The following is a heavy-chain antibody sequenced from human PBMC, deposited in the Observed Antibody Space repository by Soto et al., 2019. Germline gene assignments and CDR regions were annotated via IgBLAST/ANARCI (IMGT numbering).Heavy chain of an antibody. J-gene: IGHJ6*02. V-gene: IGHV1-69*06. CDR3: ARGYYYDSSGISDYYGMDV. CDR2: IIPIFGTA. Sequence: SVKVSCKASGGTFSSCAISWVRQAPGQGLEWMGGIIPIFGTANYAQKFQGRVTITADKSTSTAYMELSSLRSEDTAVYYCARGYYYDSSGISDYYGMDVWGQGTTVTVSS. D-gene: IGHD3-22*01. CDR1: GGTFSSCA.